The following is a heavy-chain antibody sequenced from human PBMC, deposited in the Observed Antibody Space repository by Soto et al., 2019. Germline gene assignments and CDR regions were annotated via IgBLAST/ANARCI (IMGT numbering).Heavy chain of an antibody. Sequence: GGSVRLSCAASGFTFSSYAMSWVRQAPGKGLEWVSAISGSGGSTYYADSVKGRFTISRDNSKNTLYLQMNSLRAEDTAVYYWAKDAYLEWVIKYYCDEWGQGALVTV. V-gene: IGHV3-23*01. CDR3: AKDAYLEWVIKYYCDE. J-gene: IGHJ4*02. D-gene: IGHD3-3*01. CDR1: GFTFSSYA. CDR2: ISGSGGST.